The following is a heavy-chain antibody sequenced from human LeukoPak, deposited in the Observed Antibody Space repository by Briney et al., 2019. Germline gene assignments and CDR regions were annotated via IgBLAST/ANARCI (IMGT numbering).Heavy chain of an antibody. CDR1: GGSISSYY. CDR3: ARGVALAIIDY. V-gene: IGHV4-59*01. J-gene: IGHJ4*02. Sequence: PSETLSLTCTVSGGSISSYYWSWIRQPPGKGLEWIGYIYYSGSTNYNPSLKSRVTISVDTSKNQFSLKLSSVTAADTAVYYCARGVALAIIDYWGQGTLVTVSS. D-gene: IGHD6-19*01. CDR2: IYYSGST.